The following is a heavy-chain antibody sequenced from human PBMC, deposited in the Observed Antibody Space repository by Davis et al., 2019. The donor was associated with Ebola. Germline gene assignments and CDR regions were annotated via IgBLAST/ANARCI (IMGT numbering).Heavy chain of an antibody. V-gene: IGHV1-2*04. Sequence: ASVKVSCKASGYIFTSYAMHWVRQAPGQRLEWMGWINPNSGGTNYAQKFQGWVTMTRDTSISTAYMELSRLRSDDTAVYYCARGLLWFGESPGYYFDYWGQGTLVTVSS. D-gene: IGHD3-10*01. CDR3: ARGLLWFGESPGYYFDY. CDR2: INPNSGGT. CDR1: GYIFTSYA. J-gene: IGHJ4*02.